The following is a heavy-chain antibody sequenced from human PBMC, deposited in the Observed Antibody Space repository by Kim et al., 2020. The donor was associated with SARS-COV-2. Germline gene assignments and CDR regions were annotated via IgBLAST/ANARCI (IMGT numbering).Heavy chain of an antibody. J-gene: IGHJ6*02. CDR3: ARDPLPQSYYYYGMDV. CDR1: GGSISSSNW. V-gene: IGHV4-4*02. Sequence: SETLSLTCAVSGGSISSSNWWSWVRQPPGKGLEWIGEIYHSGSTNYNPSLKSRVTISVDKSKNQFSLKLSSVTAADTAVYYCARDPLPQSYYYYGMDVWGQGTTVTVSS. CDR2: IYHSGST.